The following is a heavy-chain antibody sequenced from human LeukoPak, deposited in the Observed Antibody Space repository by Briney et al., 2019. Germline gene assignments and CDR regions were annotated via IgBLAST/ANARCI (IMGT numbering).Heavy chain of an antibody. Sequence: GGSLRLSCAASGFTFSSYAMSWVRQAPGKGLEWVSAISGSGGSTYYADSVKGRFTISRDNSKNTLYLQMSSLRAEDTAVYYCAKDVGPGYCSSTSCYTSEDWFDPWGQGTLVTVSS. CDR3: AKDVGPGYCSSTSCYTSEDWFDP. J-gene: IGHJ5*02. D-gene: IGHD2-2*02. CDR1: GFTFSSYA. CDR2: ISGSGGST. V-gene: IGHV3-23*01.